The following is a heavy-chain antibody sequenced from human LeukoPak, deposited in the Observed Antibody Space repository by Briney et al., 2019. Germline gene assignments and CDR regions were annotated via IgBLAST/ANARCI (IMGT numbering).Heavy chain of an antibody. Sequence: PGGSLRLSCAASGFTFSSYAVSWVRQAPGKGLEWVSAISGSGGSTYYADSVKGRFTISRDNSKNTLYLQMNSLRAEDTAVYYCAKDARYSSSWYWFDPWGQGTLVTVSS. CDR3: AKDARYSSSWYWFDP. V-gene: IGHV3-23*01. D-gene: IGHD6-13*01. CDR2: ISGSGGST. CDR1: GFTFSSYA. J-gene: IGHJ5*02.